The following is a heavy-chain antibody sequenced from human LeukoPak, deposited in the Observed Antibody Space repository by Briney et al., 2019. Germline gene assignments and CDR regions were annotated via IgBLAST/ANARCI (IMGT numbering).Heavy chain of an antibody. V-gene: IGHV4-39*01. CDR1: GGSISSSSYY. J-gene: IGHJ6*03. CDR3: ARQGQGIVVVPAYYMDV. Sequence: SETLSLTCTVSGGSISSSSYYWSWIRQPPGKGLEWIGSIYYSGSTYYNPSLKSRVTISVDTSKNQFSLKLSSVTAADTAVYYCARQGQGIVVVPAYYMDVWGKGTTVTVSS. CDR2: IYYSGST. D-gene: IGHD2-2*01.